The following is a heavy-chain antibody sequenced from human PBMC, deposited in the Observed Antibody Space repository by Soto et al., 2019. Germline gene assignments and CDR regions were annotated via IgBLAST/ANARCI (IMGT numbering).Heavy chain of an antibody. Sequence: LESGGGLVQPGGSLRLSCAASGFTFNNFAMSWVRQAPGKGLEWVSTVSGSGGSTYYADSVKGRFTISRDNSNNTMFLQMNSLRAEDTALYYCARNYGSGSHYKWGMKVWGQGTTVTVSS. D-gene: IGHD3-10*01. J-gene: IGHJ6*02. CDR3: ARNYGSGSHYKWGMKV. CDR2: VSGSGGST. V-gene: IGHV3-23*01. CDR1: GFTFNNFA.